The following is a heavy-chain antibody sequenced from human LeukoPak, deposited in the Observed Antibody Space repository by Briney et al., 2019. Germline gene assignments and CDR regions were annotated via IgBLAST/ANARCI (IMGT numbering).Heavy chain of an antibody. CDR2: IYREGTT. CDR3: ARGSGYPTGWSWFDP. V-gene: IGHV4-38-2*01. Sequence: SETLSLTCAVSGYSITSGHYWGWIRQPPGKGLEWIGSIYREGTTFYNPSLNSRVTISVDTSKNHFSLKLNSVGAADTAVYYCARGSGYPTGWSWFDPWGQGTLVTVSS. J-gene: IGHJ5*02. CDR1: GYSITSGHY. D-gene: IGHD6-25*01.